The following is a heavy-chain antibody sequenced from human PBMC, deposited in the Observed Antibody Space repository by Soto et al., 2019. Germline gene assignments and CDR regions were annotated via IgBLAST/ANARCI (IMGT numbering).Heavy chain of an antibody. D-gene: IGHD3-22*01. V-gene: IGHV3-30*18. CDR1: GFTFSSYG. CDR3: AKADDSSGYYSPHAFDI. J-gene: IGHJ3*02. CDR2: ISYDGSNK. Sequence: GGSLRLSCAASGFTFSSYGMHWVRQAPGKGLEWVAVISYDGSNKYYADSVKGRFTISRDESKNTLYLQMNSLRAEDTAVYYCAKADDSSGYYSPHAFDIWGQGTMVTVSS.